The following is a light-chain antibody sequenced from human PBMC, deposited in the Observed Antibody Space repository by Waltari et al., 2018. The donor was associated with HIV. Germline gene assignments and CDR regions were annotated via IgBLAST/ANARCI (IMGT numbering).Light chain of an antibody. CDR1: TGAVTSGHY. CDR2: DTT. V-gene: IGLV7-46*01. J-gene: IGLJ2*01. Sequence: QAVVTQEPSLTVSPGGTVTLTCGSSTGAVTSGHYPYWFQQKPGQAPRTLIYDTTNKPSRTPARFSGSLLGGKAALTLSGAQPEDEADYYCLLSYSGARLVVFGGGTKLTVL. CDR3: LLSYSGARLVV.